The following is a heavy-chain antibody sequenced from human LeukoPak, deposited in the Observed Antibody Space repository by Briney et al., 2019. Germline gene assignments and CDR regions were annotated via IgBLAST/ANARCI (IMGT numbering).Heavy chain of an antibody. Sequence: SETLSLTCAVYGGSFSGYYWSWIRQPPGKGLEWIGYIHYSGSTNYNPSLKSRVTISVDTSKNQFSLKLSSVTAADTAVYYCARAHDKDMVRGVIVPPDYWGQGTLVTVSS. J-gene: IGHJ4*02. CDR1: GGSFSGYY. V-gene: IGHV4-59*01. CDR2: IHYSGST. D-gene: IGHD3-10*01. CDR3: ARAHDKDMVRGVIVPPDY.